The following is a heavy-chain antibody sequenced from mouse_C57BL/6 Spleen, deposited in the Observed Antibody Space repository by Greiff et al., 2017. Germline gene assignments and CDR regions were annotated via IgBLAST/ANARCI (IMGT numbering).Heavy chain of an antibody. CDR3: AILYYYGSSPFDY. CDR1: GFSLTSYG. V-gene: IGHV2-5*01. J-gene: IGHJ2*01. D-gene: IGHD1-1*01. CDR2: IWRGGST. Sequence: VQLQQSGPGLVQPSQSLSITCTVSGFSLTSYGVHWVRQSPGKGLEWLGVIWRGGSTDYNAAFMSRLSITKDNSKSQVFFKMNSLQADDTAIYYCAILYYYGSSPFDYWGQGTTLTVSS.